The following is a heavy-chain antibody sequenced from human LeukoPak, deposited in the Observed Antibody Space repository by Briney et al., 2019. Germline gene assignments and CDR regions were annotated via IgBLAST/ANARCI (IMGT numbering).Heavy chain of an antibody. V-gene: IGHV4-38-2*02. CDR2: IYHSGST. D-gene: IGHD6-6*01. J-gene: IGHJ4*02. CDR1: GYSISSGYY. Sequence: PSETLSLTCTVSGYSISSGYYWGWIRQPPGKGLEWIGSIYHSGSTYYNPSLKSRVTISVDTSKNQFSLKLSSVTAADTAVYYCASGQLVTSFDYWGQGTLVTVSS. CDR3: ASGQLVTSFDY.